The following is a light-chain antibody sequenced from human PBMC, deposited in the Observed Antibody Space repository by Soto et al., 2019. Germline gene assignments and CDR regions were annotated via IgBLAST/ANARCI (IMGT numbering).Light chain of an antibody. V-gene: IGKV3-20*01. Sequence: EIVLTQSPGTLSVSPGERATLSCRASQSVSSTYLAWYQQKPGQAPRLLIYGASSRATGIPDRFSGSGSGTDFTLTISRLEPEDFAVHYCQQFGSSPAYTFGQGTKLEIK. CDR1: QSVSSTY. CDR3: QQFGSSPAYT. J-gene: IGKJ2*01. CDR2: GAS.